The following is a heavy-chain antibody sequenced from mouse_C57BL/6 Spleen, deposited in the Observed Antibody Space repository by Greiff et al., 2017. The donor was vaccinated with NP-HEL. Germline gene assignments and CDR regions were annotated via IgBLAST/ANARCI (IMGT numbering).Heavy chain of an antibody. D-gene: IGHD4-1*01. CDR3: ARSKGLGDWFAY. J-gene: IGHJ3*01. V-gene: IGHV1-64*01. CDR1: GYTFTSYW. CDR2: IHPNSGST. Sequence: QVQLQQPGAELVKPGASVKLSCKASGYTFTSYWMHWVKQRPGQGLEWIGMIHPNSGSTNYNEKFKSKATLTVDKSSSTAYMQLSSLTSEDSAVYYCARSKGLGDWFAYWGQGTLVTVSA.